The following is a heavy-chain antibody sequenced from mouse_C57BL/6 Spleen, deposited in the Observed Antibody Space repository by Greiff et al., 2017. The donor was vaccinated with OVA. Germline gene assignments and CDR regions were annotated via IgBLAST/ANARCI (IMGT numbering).Heavy chain of an antibody. J-gene: IGHJ2*01. D-gene: IGHD2-3*01. V-gene: IGHV10-3*01. CDR1: GFTFNTYA. Sequence: EVNVVESGGGLVQPTGSLKLSCAASGFTFNTYAMHWVRQAPGKGLEWVARIRSKSSNYATYYADSVKDRFTISRDDSQSMLYLQMNNLKTEDTAMYYCVREDGYYDYFDYWGQGTTLTVSS. CDR2: IRSKSSNYAT. CDR3: VREDGYYDYFDY.